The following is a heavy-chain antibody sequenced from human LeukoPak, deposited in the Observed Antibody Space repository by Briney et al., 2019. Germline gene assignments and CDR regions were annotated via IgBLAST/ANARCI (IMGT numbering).Heavy chain of an antibody. D-gene: IGHD2-15*01. V-gene: IGHV3-21*01. J-gene: IGHJ4*02. CDR1: GFTFSSYS. CDR3: VRDRGYCSGGSCYGLYFDS. CDR2: ISSGSGYI. Sequence: GRSLRLSCAGSGFTFSSYSMNWVRQAPGKGLEWVSSISSGSGYINYVDSVKGRFTVSRDNAKNSLYLQMKSLTAEDTAIYYCVRDRGYCSGGSCYGLYFDSWGQGTLVTVSS.